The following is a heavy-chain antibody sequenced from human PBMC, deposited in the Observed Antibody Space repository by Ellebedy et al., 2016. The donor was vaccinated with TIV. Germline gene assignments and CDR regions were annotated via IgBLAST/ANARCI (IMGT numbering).Heavy chain of an antibody. V-gene: IGHV4-30-2*01. CDR3: ARDGGVGGFGGDAFDI. CDR2: IDRSDNS. J-gene: IGHJ3*02. D-gene: IGHD3-10*01. CDR1: GGSISSGGYS. Sequence: SETLSLXXAVSGGSISSGGYSWGWIRQPPGKGLEWIGNIDRSDNSYYNPSLKSRVTISVDRSTNQFSLNLTSVTAADTALYYCARDGGVGGFGGDAFDIWGLGTMVTVSS.